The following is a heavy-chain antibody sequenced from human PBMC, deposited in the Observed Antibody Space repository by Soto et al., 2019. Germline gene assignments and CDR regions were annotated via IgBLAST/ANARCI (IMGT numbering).Heavy chain of an antibody. CDR3: ARNDYNGNSIDY. CDR1: RYSCTSYW. V-gene: IGHV5-51*01. J-gene: IGHJ4*01. Sequence: EFVKMSGKGCRYSCTSYWIGWVRQMPGKGLEWMGIIYPGDSDTRYSPSFQGQVTISADKSINTAYLQWSSLKTSDTAIYYCARNDYNGNSIDYWGHGNLVTVAS. D-gene: IGHD4-4*01. CDR2: IYPGDSDT.